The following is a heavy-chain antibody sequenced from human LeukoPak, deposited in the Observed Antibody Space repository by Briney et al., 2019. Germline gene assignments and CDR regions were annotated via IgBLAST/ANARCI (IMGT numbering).Heavy chain of an antibody. CDR3: ASLKIRRIGNAFDI. D-gene: IGHD1-1*01. CDR2: IKLDGSEQ. V-gene: IGHV3-7*01. Sequence: GGSLRLSCAASGFTFSYHWMAWVRQAPGKGLEWVASIKLDGSEQYYLDSVKGRFAISRDNAKESLFLQMNSLRPEDTALYYCASLKIRRIGNAFDIWGQGTMVTVSS. CDR1: GFTFSYHW. J-gene: IGHJ3*02.